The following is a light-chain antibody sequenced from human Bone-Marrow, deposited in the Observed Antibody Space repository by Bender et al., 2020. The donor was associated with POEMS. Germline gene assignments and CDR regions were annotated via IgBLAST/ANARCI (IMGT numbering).Light chain of an antibody. Sequence: QSALTQPASVSGSPGQSITISCTGTSDDLRGYNHVSWYQHHPDNAPNLIIFDVNNRPSGVSPRFSGSKSGNTASLTTSGLRPEYEADYYCWSYGDGRTFHVIFSGGTKLTVL. CDR1: SDDLRGYNH. CDR3: WSYGDGRTFHVI. V-gene: IGLV2-14*03. J-gene: IGLJ2*01. CDR2: DVN.